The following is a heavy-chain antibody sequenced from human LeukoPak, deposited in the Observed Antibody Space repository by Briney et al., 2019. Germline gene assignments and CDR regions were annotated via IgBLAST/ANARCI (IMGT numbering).Heavy chain of an antibody. J-gene: IGHJ4*02. CDR1: GFTFSSYG. Sequence: GGSLTLSCAESGFTFSSYGMHWVRQAPGKGLEWVALIWYDGSSKHYADSVRGRFTISRDNSKNTLYLQMNSLRAEDTAVYYCARDLELPHWGQGTLVTVSS. CDR3: ARDLELPH. CDR2: IWYDGSSK. V-gene: IGHV3-33*01. D-gene: IGHD3-10*01.